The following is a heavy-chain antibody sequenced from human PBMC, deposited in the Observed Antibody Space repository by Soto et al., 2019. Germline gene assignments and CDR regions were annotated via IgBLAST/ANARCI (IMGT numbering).Heavy chain of an antibody. J-gene: IGHJ4*02. Sequence: EVQLVESGGGLVKPGGSLRLSCAASGFTFSSYSMNWVRQAPGKGLEWVSSISSSSTYIYYADPVKGRFTSSRDNAKNALYLQMNSLRAEDTAVYYCARGDIVVAGLGNDYWGQGTLVTVSS. CDR3: ARGDIVVAGLGNDY. D-gene: IGHD6-19*01. CDR1: GFTFSSYS. V-gene: IGHV3-21*01. CDR2: ISSSSTYI.